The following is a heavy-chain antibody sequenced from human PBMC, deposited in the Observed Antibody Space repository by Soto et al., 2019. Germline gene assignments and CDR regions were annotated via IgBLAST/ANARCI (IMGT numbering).Heavy chain of an antibody. V-gene: IGHV1-8*01. J-gene: IGHJ4*02. CDR2: MNPDSGNT. CDR3: GRAPREWGFDN. CDR1: GYTFTSYD. Sequence: ASVKVSCKSSGYTFTSYDFNWLRQATGQEPEWMGWMNPDSGNTGYALKFQGRVTMTRDTSLSTAYMELSRLRSDDTAVYYCGRAPREWGFDNVGPGTLVTVSS. D-gene: IGHD3-3*01.